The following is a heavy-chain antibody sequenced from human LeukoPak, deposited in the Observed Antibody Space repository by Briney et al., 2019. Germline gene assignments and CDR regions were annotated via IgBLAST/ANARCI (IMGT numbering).Heavy chain of an antibody. Sequence: PSETLSLTCTVSGYSISSGYYWGWIRQPPGKGLEWIGSIYHSGSTYYNPSLKSRVTISVDTSMNQFSLKLTSVTAADTAVYYCAGEDSNDISGYPTRSFDHWGQGTLVIVSS. D-gene: IGHD3-22*01. V-gene: IGHV4-38-2*02. CDR3: AGEDSNDISGYPTRSFDH. CDR1: GYSISSGYY. J-gene: IGHJ4*02. CDR2: IYHSGST.